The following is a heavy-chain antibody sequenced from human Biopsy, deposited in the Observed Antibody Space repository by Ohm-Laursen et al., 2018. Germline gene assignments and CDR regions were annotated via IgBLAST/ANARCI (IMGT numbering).Heavy chain of an antibody. CDR3: ARYASYSGNYGHFDY. V-gene: IGHV1-69*13. CDR2: VIPVFGTT. Sequence: GASVKVSCKSSGGAFTTYAIGWVRQAPGQGLEWMGKVIPVFGTTDYAQNFQGRLTLTADESTSTVYTDLTGLRSDDTGIYYCARYASYSGNYGHFDYWGQGALVTVSS. D-gene: IGHD1-26*01. CDR1: GGAFTTYA. J-gene: IGHJ4*02.